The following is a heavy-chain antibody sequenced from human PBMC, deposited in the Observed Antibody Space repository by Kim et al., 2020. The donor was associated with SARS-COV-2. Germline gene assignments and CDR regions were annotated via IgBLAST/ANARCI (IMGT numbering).Heavy chain of an antibody. V-gene: IGHV3-7*01. CDR2: DGSEA. CDR3: TRDPGTY. J-gene: IGHJ4*02. D-gene: IGHD3-10*01. Sequence: DGSEAYYADSVKCRFTISRDNAKNSLYLQMNSLRAEDTAVYYCTRDPGTYWGQGTLVIVSS.